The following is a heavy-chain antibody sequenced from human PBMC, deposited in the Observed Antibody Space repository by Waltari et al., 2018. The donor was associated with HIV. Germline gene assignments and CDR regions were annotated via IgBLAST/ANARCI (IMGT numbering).Heavy chain of an antibody. CDR1: GDSLSSNTAA. Sequence: QVQLEQSGPGLVKPSQTLSVSCGISGDSLSSNTAAWNWLRMSPSRGLEWLGSTYRWSDCHHYYAVPLQVRLSIESDTSHNRFTLHLNSVTPEDTAIYFCSRDGFGFDFWGQGTLVTVS. J-gene: IGHJ4*02. CDR2: TYRWSDCHH. D-gene: IGHD3-10*01. CDR3: SRDGFGFDF. V-gene: IGHV6-1*02.